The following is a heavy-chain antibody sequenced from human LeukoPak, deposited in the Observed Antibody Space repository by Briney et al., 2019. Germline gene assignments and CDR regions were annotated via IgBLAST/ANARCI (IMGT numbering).Heavy chain of an antibody. CDR2: IYYSGST. D-gene: IGHD6-13*01. CDR1: GGSISSSSYY. CDR3: ARLKGIAAAGPFYYFDY. J-gene: IGHJ4*02. V-gene: IGHV4-39*01. Sequence: NPSETLSLTCTVSGGSISSSSYYWGWIRQPPGKGLEWIGSIYYSGSTYYNPSLKSRVTISVDTSKNQFSLKLSSVTAADTAVYYCARLKGIAAAGPFYYFDYWGQGTLVTVSS.